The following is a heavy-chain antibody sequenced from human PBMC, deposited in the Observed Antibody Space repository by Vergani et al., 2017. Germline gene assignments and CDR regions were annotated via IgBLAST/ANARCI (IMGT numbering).Heavy chain of an antibody. Sequence: QVQLQESGPGLVKPSETLSLTCTVSGGSISSYYWSWIRQPPGKGLEWIGYSYYSGSTNYNPSLKSRVTISVDTSKNQFSLKLSSVTAADTAVYYCARGRTPEMATIGHYFDYWGQGTLVTVSS. V-gene: IGHV4-59*01. CDR1: GGSISSYY. CDR3: ARGRTPEMATIGHYFDY. D-gene: IGHD5-24*01. J-gene: IGHJ4*02. CDR2: SYYSGST.